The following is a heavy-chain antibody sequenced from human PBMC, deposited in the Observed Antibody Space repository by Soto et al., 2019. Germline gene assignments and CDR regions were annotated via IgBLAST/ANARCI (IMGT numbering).Heavy chain of an antibody. Sequence: SETLSLTCAVYCGSFSGYYWSWIRQPPGKGLEWIGEINHSGSTNYNPSLKSRVTISVDTSKNQFSLKLSSVTAADTAVYYCARGTGGFPTAYYYYGMDVWGQGTTVTVSS. V-gene: IGHV4-34*01. CDR2: INHSGST. D-gene: IGHD3-16*01. J-gene: IGHJ6*02. CDR3: ARGTGGFPTAYYYYGMDV. CDR1: CGSFSGYY.